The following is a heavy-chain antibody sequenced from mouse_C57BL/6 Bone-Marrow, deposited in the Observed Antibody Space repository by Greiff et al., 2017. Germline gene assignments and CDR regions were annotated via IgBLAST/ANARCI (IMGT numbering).Heavy chain of an antibody. D-gene: IGHD2-3*01. CDR3: AGRRWLLRNWYFDV. V-gene: IGHV1-82*01. CDR1: GYAFSSSW. CDR2: IYPGDGAT. Sequence: VQLQQSGPELVKPGASVKISCKASGYAFSSSWMNWVKQRPGKGLEWIGRIYPGDGATNYNGKFKGKATLTADKSSSTAYMQLSSLTSEDSAVYVCAGRRWLLRNWYFDVWGTGTTVTVSS. J-gene: IGHJ1*03.